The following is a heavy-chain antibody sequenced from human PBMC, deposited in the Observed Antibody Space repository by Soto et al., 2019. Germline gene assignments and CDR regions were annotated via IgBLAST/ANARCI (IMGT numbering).Heavy chain of an antibody. CDR2: IYSGGST. D-gene: IGHD3-22*01. J-gene: IGHJ4*02. V-gene: IGHV3-53*02. CDR1: GFTVSSNY. Sequence: EVQLVETGGGLIQPGGSLRLSCAASGFTVSSNYMSWVRRAPGKGLEWVSVIYSGGSTYYADSVKGRFTISRDNSKNTLYLQMNSLRAEDTAVYYCAREVRDDSSGYYLLSDYWGQGTLVTVSS. CDR3: AREVRDDSSGYYLLSDY.